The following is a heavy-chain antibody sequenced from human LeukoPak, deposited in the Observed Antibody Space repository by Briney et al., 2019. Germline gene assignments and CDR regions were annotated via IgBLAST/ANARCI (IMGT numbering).Heavy chain of an antibody. Sequence: SETLSLTCTVSGGSISSYYWSWIRQPAGKGLEWIGRIYSSGSTDCNPSLKSRVTMSVDTSKNKFSLKLSSVTAADTAVYYCARDSGTTGEVKFDPWGQGTLVTVSS. V-gene: IGHV4-4*07. CDR1: GGSISSYY. CDR2: IYSSGST. D-gene: IGHD3-10*01. CDR3: ARDSGTTGEVKFDP. J-gene: IGHJ5*02.